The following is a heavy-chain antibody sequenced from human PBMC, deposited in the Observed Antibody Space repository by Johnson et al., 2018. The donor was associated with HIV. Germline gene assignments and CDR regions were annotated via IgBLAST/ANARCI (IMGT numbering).Heavy chain of an antibody. D-gene: IGHD6-13*01. CDR2: ISYEGSTK. V-gene: IGHV3-30-3*01. CDR1: GFTFSSYA. J-gene: IGHJ3*02. CDR3: ARGSSSWYGVFDAFDI. Sequence: QAQLVESGGGLVQPGGSLRLSCAASGFTFSSYAMAWVRQAPGKGLASVAVISYEGSTKYYADFVKCCFTISRDNSKNTLYLLMNSLRAEDTAVYYCARGSSSWYGVFDAFDIWGQGTMVTVSS.